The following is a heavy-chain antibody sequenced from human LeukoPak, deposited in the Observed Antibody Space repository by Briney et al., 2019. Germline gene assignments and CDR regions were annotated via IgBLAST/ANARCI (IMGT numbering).Heavy chain of an antibody. J-gene: IGHJ4*02. V-gene: IGHV3-23*01. CDR2: ISGSGGST. D-gene: IGHD3-16*01. Sequence: PGGSLRLSCAASGFTFSSYAMSWVRQAPGKGLEWVSAISGSGGSTYYADSVKGRFTISRGNSKNTLYLQMNSLRAEDTAVYYCAKDYVWGSHQFDYWGQGTLVTVSS. CDR3: AKDYVWGSHQFDY. CDR1: GFTFSSYA.